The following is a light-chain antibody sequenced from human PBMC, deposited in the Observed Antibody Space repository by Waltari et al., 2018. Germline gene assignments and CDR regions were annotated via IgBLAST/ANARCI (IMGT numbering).Light chain of an antibody. CDR2: AAS. J-gene: IGKJ3*01. V-gene: IGKV1-27*01. CDR1: QGINKE. Sequence: GDRVTVTCRASQGINKELSWYQQKPGKDPTLLIYAASSLQTGVSSRFSGSGSGTDFTLTISSLQPEYVATYYCQQDYTTPFTFGPGTKLDIK. CDR3: QQDYTTPFT.